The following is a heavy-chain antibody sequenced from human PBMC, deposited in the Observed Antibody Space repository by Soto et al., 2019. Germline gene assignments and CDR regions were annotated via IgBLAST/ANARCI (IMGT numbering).Heavy chain of an antibody. CDR1: GGSISSGGYY. V-gene: IGHV4-31*03. CDR2: IYYSGST. CDR3: QTGGATWGWFAP. J-gene: IGHJ5*02. D-gene: IGHD7-27*01. Sequence: QVQLQESGPGLVKPSQTLSLTCTVSGGSISSGGYYWIWIRQHPGKGLEWIGYIYYSGSTYYNPSLKSRVTNPVDASKNQFSRKLSAVTAADTAVYYCQTGGATWGWFAPWGQGTLVTVFS.